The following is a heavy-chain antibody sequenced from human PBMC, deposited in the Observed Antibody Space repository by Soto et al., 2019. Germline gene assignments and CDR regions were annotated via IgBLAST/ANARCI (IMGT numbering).Heavy chain of an antibody. CDR1: EFTFSSYA. D-gene: IGHD2-15*01. CDR3: AKDRLYCNGDSRHLDY. CDR2: MSGSRDQT. V-gene: IGHV3-23*01. J-gene: IGHJ4*02. Sequence: GGSLRLSCIVSEFTFSSYAMSWVRRPPGQGLEWGSAMSGSRDQTYYADSVKGRFTISRDNSKNPLYLELTSLRAEDTAVYYCAKDRLYCNGDSRHLDYWGRGTLVTVSS.